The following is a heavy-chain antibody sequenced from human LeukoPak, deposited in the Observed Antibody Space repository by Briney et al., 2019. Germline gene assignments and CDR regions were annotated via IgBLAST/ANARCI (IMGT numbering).Heavy chain of an antibody. CDR3: ARGGLLFWFDP. D-gene: IGHD3-10*01. CDR2: IYYSGST. Sequence: PSQTLSLTCTVSGGSISSGGYYWNWIRQHPGKGLEWIGYIYYSGSTYYNPSLKSRVTISVDASKNQFSLKLSSVTAADTAVYYCARGGLLFWFDPWGQGTLVTVSS. V-gene: IGHV4-31*03. CDR1: GGSISSGGYY. J-gene: IGHJ5*02.